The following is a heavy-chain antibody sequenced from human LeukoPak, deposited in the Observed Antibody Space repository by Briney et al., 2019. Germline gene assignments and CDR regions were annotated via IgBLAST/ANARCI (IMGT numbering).Heavy chain of an antibody. CDR1: GYTFTSYG. J-gene: IGHJ4*02. D-gene: IGHD1-26*01. Sequence: ASVKVSCKASGYTFTSYGFTWVRQAPGQGLEWMGWISDYNGNTNYAQKFQGRVTMTTDTSTNTAYMELRSLRSDDTAVYYCARETYSGSPDYWGQGTLVTVSS. CDR2: ISDYNGNT. CDR3: ARETYSGSPDY. V-gene: IGHV1-18*01.